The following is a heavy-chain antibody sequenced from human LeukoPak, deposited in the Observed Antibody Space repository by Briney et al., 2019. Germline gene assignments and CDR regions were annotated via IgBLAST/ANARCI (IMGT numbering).Heavy chain of an antibody. CDR1: GGSISSYY. D-gene: IGHD6-19*01. J-gene: IGHJ4*02. V-gene: IGHV4-59*01. CDR2: IYYSGST. Sequence: KPSETLSHTCTVSGGSISSYYWSWIRQPPGKGLEWLGYIYYSGSTNYNPSLKSRVTISVDTSKNQFSLKLSSVTAADTAVYYCARVKRDSSGWYSFNFDYWGQGTLVTVSS. CDR3: ARVKRDSSGWYSFNFDY.